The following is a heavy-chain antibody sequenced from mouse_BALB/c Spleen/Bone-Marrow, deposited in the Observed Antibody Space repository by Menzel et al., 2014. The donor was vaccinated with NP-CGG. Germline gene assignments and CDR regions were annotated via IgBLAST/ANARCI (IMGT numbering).Heavy chain of an antibody. J-gene: IGHJ3*01. CDR3: ARGDGFAWFAY. CDR2: INPSNGRT. V-gene: IGHV1S81*02. CDR1: GYTFTSYW. Sequence: VKLQESGAELVKPGASVKLSCKASGYTFTSYWMHWVKQRPGQGLEWIGEINPSNGRTNYNEKFKSKATLTVDKSSSTAYMQLSSLTSEDSAVYYCARGDGFAWFAYWGQGTLVTVS. D-gene: IGHD3-3*01.